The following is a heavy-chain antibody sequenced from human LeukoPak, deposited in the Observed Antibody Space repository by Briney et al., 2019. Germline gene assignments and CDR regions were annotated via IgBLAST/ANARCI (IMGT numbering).Heavy chain of an antibody. CDR3: ARVTERWFGELGVVHYMDV. CDR2: IIPIFGTA. V-gene: IGHV1-69*13. J-gene: IGHJ6*03. D-gene: IGHD3-10*01. Sequence: SVKVSCKASGYTFSSFGISWVRQAPGQGLEWMGGIIPIFGTANYAQKFQGRVTITADESTSTAYMELSSLRSEDTAVYYCARVTERWFGELGVVHYMDVWGKGTTVTISS. CDR1: GYTFSSFG.